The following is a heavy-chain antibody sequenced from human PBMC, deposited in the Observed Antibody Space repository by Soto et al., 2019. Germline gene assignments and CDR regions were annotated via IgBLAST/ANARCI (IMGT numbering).Heavy chain of an antibody. CDR1: GYSFSNFY. CDR2: INPGGGST. V-gene: IGHV1-46*01. D-gene: IGHD3-22*01. J-gene: IGHJ4*02. CDR3: ARADYYGSSGYHLDY. Sequence: QVQVAQSGAEVKRPGASVKVSCKASGYSFSNFYIHWVRQGPGQGLEWMGIINPGGGSTAYAQKFLGRVTMTRDTSTSTVYMELSSLGSEDTAVYYCARADYYGSSGYHLDYWGQGTLVTVSS.